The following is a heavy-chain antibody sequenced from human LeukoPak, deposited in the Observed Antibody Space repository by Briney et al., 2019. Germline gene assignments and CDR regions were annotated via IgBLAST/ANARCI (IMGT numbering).Heavy chain of an antibody. D-gene: IGHD3-22*01. V-gene: IGHV3-23*01. CDR3: ARDGYYYDSSGYLDY. CDR2: ISGSGRNT. CDR1: GFIFNNYA. J-gene: IGHJ4*02. Sequence: GGSLRLSCAASGFIFNNYALSWVRQTPGKGLEWVSAISGSGRNTYYADSVKGRFTISRDNSRSTVDLQMNSLRVEDTAVYYCARDGYYYDSSGYLDYWGQGTLATVSS.